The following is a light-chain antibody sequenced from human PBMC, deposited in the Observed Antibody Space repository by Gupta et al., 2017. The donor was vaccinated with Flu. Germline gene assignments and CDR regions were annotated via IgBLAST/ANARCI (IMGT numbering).Light chain of an antibody. CDR3: QAWGTGTVV. CDR2: LNSDGSH. Sequence: QLVLIQPPSASASLGASVKLTCTLSSGHSSFAIAWHQLQPEKGPRFLMKLNSDGSHTKGDGIPDRFSGSGSGAERYLTISSCQSEDEADYDCQAWGTGTVVFGGGTKLTVL. J-gene: IGLJ2*01. CDR1: SGHSSFA. V-gene: IGLV4-69*01.